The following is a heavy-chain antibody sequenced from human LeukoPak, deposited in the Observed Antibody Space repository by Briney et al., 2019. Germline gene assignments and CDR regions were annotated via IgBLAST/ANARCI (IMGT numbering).Heavy chain of an antibody. D-gene: IGHD6-13*01. Sequence: SETLSLTCTVSGGSISSYYWSWIRQPPGKGLEWIGYIYTSGSTNYNPSLKSRVTISVDTSKNQFPLKLSSVTAADTAVYYCARHIRSIAAAGLGGWFDPWGQGTLVTVSS. CDR3: ARHIRSIAAAGLGGWFDP. V-gene: IGHV4-4*09. CDR1: GGSISSYY. J-gene: IGHJ5*02. CDR2: IYTSGST.